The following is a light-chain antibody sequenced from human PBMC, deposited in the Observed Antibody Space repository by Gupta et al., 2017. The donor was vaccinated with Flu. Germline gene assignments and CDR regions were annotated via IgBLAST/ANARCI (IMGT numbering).Light chain of an antibody. CDR3: QSYDGSNWV. V-gene: IGLV6-57*03. J-gene: IGLJ3*02. Sequence: NFMLTQPHSVSESPGETVTISCTRSSGSIASNYVQWYQQRPGSAPTTVIYDDNQRPSGVPDRFSGSIDSSSNSASLTISGLKAEDEADYYCQSYDGSNWVFGGGTKLTVL. CDR2: DDN. CDR1: SGSIASNY.